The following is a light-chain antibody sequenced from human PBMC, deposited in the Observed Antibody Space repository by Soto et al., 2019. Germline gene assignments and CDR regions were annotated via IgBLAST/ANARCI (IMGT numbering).Light chain of an antibody. CDR3: QTGGTGIQV. V-gene: IGLV4-69*01. J-gene: IGLJ2*01. Sequence: QLVLTQSPSASASLGASVKLTCTLSSGHSSYAIAWHQQQTAKGPRYLMKLNSDGSHSKGDGIPDRFSGSSSGAERYLTVSSLQSEDEADYYCQTGGTGIQVFGGGTKLTVL. CDR2: LNSDGSH. CDR1: SGHSSYA.